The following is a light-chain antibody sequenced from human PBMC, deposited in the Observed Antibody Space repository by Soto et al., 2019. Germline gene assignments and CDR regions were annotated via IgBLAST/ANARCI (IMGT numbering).Light chain of an antibody. V-gene: IGKV3-11*01. Sequence: EIVLTQSPATLSLSPGETATLSCRASQSISNYLAWYQQKPGLAPRLLIYDASNRATGIPARFSGRGSGTDFTLTISSLEPEDFAVYYCQQRKTFGGGTKVDIK. CDR1: QSISNY. CDR2: DAS. J-gene: IGKJ4*01. CDR3: QQRKT.